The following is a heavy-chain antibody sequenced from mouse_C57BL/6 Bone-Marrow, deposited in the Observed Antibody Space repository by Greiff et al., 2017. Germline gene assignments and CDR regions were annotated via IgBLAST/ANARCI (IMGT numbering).Heavy chain of an antibody. D-gene: IGHD1-1*01. CDR3: ARENYYGSGSYYVDY. CDR2: IYPRSGNT. J-gene: IGHJ2*01. CDR1: GYTFTSYG. Sequence: QVQLQQSGAELARPGASVKLSCKASGYTFTSYGISWVKQRTGQGLEWIGEIYPRSGNTYYNEKFKGKATLTSDKSSSTAYMELRSLTSEDSAVYFCARENYYGSGSYYVDYWGQGTTLTVSS. V-gene: IGHV1-81*01.